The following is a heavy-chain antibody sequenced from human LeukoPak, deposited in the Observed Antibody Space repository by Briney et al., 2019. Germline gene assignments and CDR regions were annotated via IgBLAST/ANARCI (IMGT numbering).Heavy chain of an antibody. J-gene: IGHJ6*02. CDR2: IYYSGST. Sequence: SETLSLTCTVSGGSISSYYWSWIRQPPGKGLEWIGYIYYSGSTNYNPSLKSRVTISVDTSKNQFSLKLSSVTAADTAVYYCAREGGSFYYYYGMDVWGQGTTGTVS. V-gene: IGHV4-59*01. CDR3: AREGGSFYYYYGMDV. CDR1: GGSISSYY. D-gene: IGHD1-26*01.